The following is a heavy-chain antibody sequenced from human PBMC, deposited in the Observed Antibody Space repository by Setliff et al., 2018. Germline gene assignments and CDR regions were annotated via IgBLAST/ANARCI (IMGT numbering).Heavy chain of an antibody. V-gene: IGHV4-61*09. CDR3: ARVDYSPINYYYYYMGV. D-gene: IGHD4-4*01. CDR2: IYTSGST. Sequence: PSETLSLTCTVSGGSISSGSYYWSWIRQPAGKGLEWIGHIYTSGSTNYNPSLKSRVTISVDTSKNQFSLKLSSVTAADTAVYYCARVDYSPINYYYYYMGVWGKGTTVTVPS. CDR1: GGSISSGSYY. J-gene: IGHJ6*03.